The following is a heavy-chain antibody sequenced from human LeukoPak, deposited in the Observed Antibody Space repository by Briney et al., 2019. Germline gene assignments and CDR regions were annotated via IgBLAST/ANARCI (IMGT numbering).Heavy chain of an antibody. V-gene: IGHV3-69-1*01. CDR2: MNRDPI. CDR3: ARDTYFYDTSGYYINDL. D-gene: IGHD3-22*01. Sequence: GGSLRLSCAASGFTFIGTSMNWVRQAPGEGLEWVASMNRDPIYYADSVKGRFTISRDNAKNSVYLQMSSLRAEDTAVYFCARDTYFYDTSGYYINDLWGQGTLVTVSS. J-gene: IGHJ5*02. CDR1: GFTFIGTS.